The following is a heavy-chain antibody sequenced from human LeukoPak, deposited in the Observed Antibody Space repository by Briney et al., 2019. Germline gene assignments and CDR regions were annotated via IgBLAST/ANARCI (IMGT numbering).Heavy chain of an antibody. CDR1: GGSISSGGYY. J-gene: IGHJ4*02. CDR2: IYYSGST. Sequence: SQTLSLTCTVSGGSISSGGYYWSWIREHPGKGLEWIGYIYYSGSTYYNPSLKSRVTISVDTSKNQFSLKLSSVTAADTAVYYCARVSYGDYANFDYWGQGTLVTVSS. D-gene: IGHD4-17*01. V-gene: IGHV4-31*03. CDR3: ARVSYGDYANFDY.